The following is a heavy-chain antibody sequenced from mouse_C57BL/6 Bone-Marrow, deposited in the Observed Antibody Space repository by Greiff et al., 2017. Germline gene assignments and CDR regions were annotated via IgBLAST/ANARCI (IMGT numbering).Heavy chain of an antibody. CDR3: SEDSEVDDCACLYYDYHDEGDY. CDR2: GQGLEWIG. J-gene: IGHJ2*01. Sequence: VQLQQSGPELARPWASVKISCQAFYTFSRRVHFAIRDTNYWMQWVKQRPGQGLEWIGAIFPGNGDTSYNQKFKGKATLTADKSSSADYMQLSILTSEDSEVDDCACLYYDYHDEGDYWGQGTTLTVSS. CDR1: YTFSRRVH. V-gene: IGHV1-87*01. D-gene: IGHD2-4*01.